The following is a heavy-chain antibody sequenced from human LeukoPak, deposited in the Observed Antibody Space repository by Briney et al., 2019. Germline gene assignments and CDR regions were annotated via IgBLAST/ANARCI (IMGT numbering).Heavy chain of an antibody. CDR1: GYTFTGYD. CDR2: MNPNSGNT. J-gene: IGHJ2*01. V-gene: IGHV1-8*03. CDR3: ASPYYYDSSGYQRAHWYFDL. Sequence: ASVKVSCKASGYTFTGYDINWVRQATGQGLEWMGWMNPNSGNTGYAQKFQGGVTITRNTSISTAYMELSSLRSEDTAVYYCASPYYYDSSGYQRAHWYFDLWGRGTLVTVSS. D-gene: IGHD3-22*01.